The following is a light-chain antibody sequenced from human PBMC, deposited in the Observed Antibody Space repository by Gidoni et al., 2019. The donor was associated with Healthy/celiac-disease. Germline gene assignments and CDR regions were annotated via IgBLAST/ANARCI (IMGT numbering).Light chain of an antibody. CDR3: QQRSNWPPEVT. CDR1: QSVSSY. CDR2: DAS. V-gene: IGKV3-11*01. J-gene: IGKJ4*01. Sequence: EMVLTQSPATLSLSPGERATLSCRASQSVSSYLAWYQQKPGQAPRLLIYDASNRATGIPARFRGSGSGTDFTLTISSLEPEDFAVYYCQQRSNWPPEVTFGGGTKVEIK.